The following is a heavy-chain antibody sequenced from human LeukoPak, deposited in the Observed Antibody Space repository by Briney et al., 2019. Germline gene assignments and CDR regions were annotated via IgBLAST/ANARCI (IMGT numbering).Heavy chain of an antibody. J-gene: IGHJ4*02. CDR3: ARVRSTVTTSYFDY. Sequence: PSETLSLTCAVYGGSFSGYYWSWIRQPPGKGLEWIGEINHSGSTNYNPSLKSRVTISVDTSKNQFSLKLSSVTAADTAAYYCARVRSTVTTSYFDYWGQGTLVTVSS. D-gene: IGHD4-17*01. V-gene: IGHV4-34*01. CDR1: GGSFSGYY. CDR2: INHSGST.